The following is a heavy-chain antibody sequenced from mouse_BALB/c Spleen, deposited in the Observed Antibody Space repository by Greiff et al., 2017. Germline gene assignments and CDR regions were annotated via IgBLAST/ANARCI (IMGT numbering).Heavy chain of an antibody. CDR2: INPGSGGT. Sequence: VKVVESGAELVRPGTSVKVSCKASGYAFTNYLIEWVKQRPGQGLEWIGVINPGSGGTNYNEKFKGKATLTADKSSSTAYMQLSSLTSDDSAVYFCARRGGLRAMDYWGQGTSVTVSS. J-gene: IGHJ4*01. V-gene: IGHV1-54*01. CDR1: GYAFTNYL. D-gene: IGHD2-4*01. CDR3: ARRGGLRAMDY.